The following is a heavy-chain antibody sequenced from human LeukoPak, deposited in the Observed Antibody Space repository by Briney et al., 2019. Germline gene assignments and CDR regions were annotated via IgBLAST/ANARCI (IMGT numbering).Heavy chain of an antibody. Sequence: GGSLRLSCAASGFTFSNAWMSWVRQAPGKGLEWVCRINSKTDGATTDYAAPVKGRFAISRDDSRSTIYLQMNSLKTEDTDVYYCTALVPNYGYVWWSYRYNEKWGQGTLVTVSS. CDR1: GFTFSNAW. J-gene: IGHJ4*02. V-gene: IGHV3-15*01. CDR2: INSKTDGATT. D-gene: IGHD3-16*02. CDR3: TALVPNYGYVWWSYRYNEK.